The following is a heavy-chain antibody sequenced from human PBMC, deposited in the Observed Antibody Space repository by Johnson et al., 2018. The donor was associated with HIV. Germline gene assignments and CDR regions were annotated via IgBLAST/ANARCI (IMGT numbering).Heavy chain of an antibody. D-gene: IGHD6-13*01. CDR2: IRSKANSYAT. Sequence: VQLVESGGGLVQPGGSLKLSCAASGFTFSGSAMHWVRQASGKGLEWVGRIRSKANSYATAYAASVRGRFTISRDDSKNTAYLQMNSLKTEDTAVYYCTRRIAAAGISVAAFDIWGQGTMVTVSS. V-gene: IGHV3-73*01. CDR1: GFTFSGSA. J-gene: IGHJ3*02. CDR3: TRRIAAAGISVAAFDI.